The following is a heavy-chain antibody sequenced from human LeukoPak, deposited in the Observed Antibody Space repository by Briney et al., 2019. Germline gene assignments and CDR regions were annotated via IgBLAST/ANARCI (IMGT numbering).Heavy chain of an antibody. CDR1: VFTFSSYA. Sequence: GGPLRLSCAASVFTFSSYAMIWVRQAPGKGREWVSAFSGTGESTFYADCVKGQFTLYRENSKKTLYLQMNNLRAEDTAVYPCAKGSSSWYFHFDYWGQGTLVTVSS. V-gene: IGHV3-23*01. CDR3: AKGSSSWYFHFDY. D-gene: IGHD6-13*01. CDR2: FSGTGEST. J-gene: IGHJ4*02.